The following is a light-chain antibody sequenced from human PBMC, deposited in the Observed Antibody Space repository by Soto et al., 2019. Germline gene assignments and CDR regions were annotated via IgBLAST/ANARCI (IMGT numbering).Light chain of an antibody. CDR2: WAS. Sequence: DIVMTQSPDSLTVSLGERATINCKSSQSVLYSSNNKNYLAWYQQKPGQPPKLLFYWASTRDSGVPDRFSGRGSGTDFTLTISSLQAEDVAVYYCQHYYSTPPTFGQGTKVEIK. CDR3: QHYYSTPPT. V-gene: IGKV4-1*01. J-gene: IGKJ1*01. CDR1: QSVLYSSNNKNY.